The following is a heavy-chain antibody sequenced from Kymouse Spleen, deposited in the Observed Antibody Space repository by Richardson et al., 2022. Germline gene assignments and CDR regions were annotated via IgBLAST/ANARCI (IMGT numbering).Heavy chain of an antibody. CDR3: ARGGNYYGSGSYASYGMDV. CDR2: INPNSGGT. V-gene: IGHV1-2*04. Sequence: QVQLVQSGAEVKKPGASVKVSCKASGYTFTGYYMHWVRQAPGQGLEWMGWINPNSGGTNYAQKFQGWVTMTRDTSISTAYMELSRLRSDDTAVYYCARGGNYYGSGSYASYGMDVWGQGTTVTVSS. D-gene: IGHD3-10*01. J-gene: IGHJ6*02. CDR1: GYTFTGYY.